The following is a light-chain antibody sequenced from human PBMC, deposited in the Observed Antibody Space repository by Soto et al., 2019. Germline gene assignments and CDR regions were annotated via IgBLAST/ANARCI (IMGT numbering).Light chain of an antibody. J-gene: IGLJ1*01. CDR3: SSYTSSRPLVV. V-gene: IGLV2-14*01. CDR1: SSDVGGYNY. Sequence: QSVLTQPASVSGSPGQSSTLSFTGASSDVGGYNYVSWYQQHPGKAPQLMIYEVSNRPSGVSNRFAGSKSGNTASLTISGLQAEDEADYYCSSYTSSRPLVVFGTGSKLTVL. CDR2: EVS.